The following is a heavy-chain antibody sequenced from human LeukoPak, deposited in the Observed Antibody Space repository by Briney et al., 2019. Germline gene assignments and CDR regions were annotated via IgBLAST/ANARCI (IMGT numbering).Heavy chain of an antibody. CDR1: GYTFTSYA. Sequence: ASVKVSCKASGYTFTSYAMHWVRQAPGQRLEWMGWINAGNGNTKYSQKFQGRVTITRDRSASTAYMELSSLRSEDTAVYYCARYGDDSSSYYFDYWGQGTLVTVSS. J-gene: IGHJ4*02. CDR2: INAGNGNT. D-gene: IGHD3-22*01. CDR3: ARYGDDSSSYYFDY. V-gene: IGHV1-3*01.